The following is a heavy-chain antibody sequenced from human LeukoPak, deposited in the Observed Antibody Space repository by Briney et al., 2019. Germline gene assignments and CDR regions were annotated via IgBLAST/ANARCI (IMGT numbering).Heavy chain of an antibody. CDR2: INPNSGDT. V-gene: IGHV1-2*02. Sequence: GASVKVSCKASGYTFTAYYMHWVRQAPGQRLEWMGWINPNSGDTSYAQKFQGRVTMTRATSIGTAYMELSRLSFDDTAVYYCAREAVIRGIIITNFDYWGQGTLVTVSS. CDR3: AREAVIRGIIITNFDY. J-gene: IGHJ4*02. D-gene: IGHD3-10*01. CDR1: GYTFTAYY.